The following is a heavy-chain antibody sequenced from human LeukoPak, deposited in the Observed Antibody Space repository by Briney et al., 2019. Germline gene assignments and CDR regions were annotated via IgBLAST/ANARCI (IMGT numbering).Heavy chain of an antibody. D-gene: IGHD3-22*01. CDR1: GGSISSSTNY. J-gene: IGHJ4*02. CDR2: IFYSGST. V-gene: IGHV4-39*07. CDR3: ASSYYDSSGYVN. Sequence: KPSETLSLTCTVSGGSISSSTNYWGWIRQPPGKGLEFIGSIFYSGSTNYNPSLKSRVTISVDTSKNQFSLKLSSVTAADTAVYYCASSYYDSSGYVNWGQGTLVTVSS.